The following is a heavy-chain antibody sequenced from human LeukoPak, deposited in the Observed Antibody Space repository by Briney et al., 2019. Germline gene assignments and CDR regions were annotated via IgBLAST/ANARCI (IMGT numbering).Heavy chain of an antibody. D-gene: IGHD3-10*01. CDR2: VYDSGST. CDR1: GGSVSSGSYY. J-gene: IGHJ2*01. CDR3: ARDGGGFDL. V-gene: IGHV4-61*01. Sequence: SETLSLTCTVPGGSVSSGSYYWSWIRQPPGKGLEWIGYVYDSGSTKYNPSLKSRVNTSVDTSKNQFSLKLRSVTAADTAVYFCARDGGGFDLWGRGTLVTVSS.